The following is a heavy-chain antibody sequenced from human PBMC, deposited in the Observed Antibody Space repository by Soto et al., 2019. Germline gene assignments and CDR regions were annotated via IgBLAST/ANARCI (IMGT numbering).Heavy chain of an antibody. D-gene: IGHD6-13*01. CDR1: GGSFSGYY. Sequence: QVQLQQWGAGLLKPSETLSLTCAVYGGSFSGYYWNWIRQPPGKGLEWIGEINHSGSTNYNQSLRSRVTISIDTSKNQFSLKLNFVTAADTAVYYCASGYGSNFDYWGQGTLVTVSS. CDR3: ASGYGSNFDY. V-gene: IGHV4-34*01. CDR2: INHSGST. J-gene: IGHJ4*02.